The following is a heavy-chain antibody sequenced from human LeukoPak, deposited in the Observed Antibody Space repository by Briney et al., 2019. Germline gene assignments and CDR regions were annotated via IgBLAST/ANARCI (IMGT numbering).Heavy chain of an antibody. D-gene: IGHD3-22*01. V-gene: IGHV4-31*03. Sequence: SQTLSLTCTVSGGSISSGGYYWSWIRQHPGKGLERIGYIYYSGSTYYNPSLKSRVTISVDTSKNQFSLKLSSVTAADTAVYYCARDNGYYYDSSGYFDYWGQGTLVTVSS. CDR2: IYYSGST. J-gene: IGHJ4*02. CDR1: GGSISSGGYY. CDR3: ARDNGYYYDSSGYFDY.